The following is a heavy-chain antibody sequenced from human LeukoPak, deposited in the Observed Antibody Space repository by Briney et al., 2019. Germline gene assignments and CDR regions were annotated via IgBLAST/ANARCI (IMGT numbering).Heavy chain of an antibody. J-gene: IGHJ4*02. CDR3: ARGNRRYSSSWYGY. Sequence: PSETLSLTCAVYGGSFSGYYWSWIRQPPGKGLEWIGEINHSGSTNYNPALKSRVTISVDTSKNQFSLKLSSVTAADTAVYYCARGNRRYSSSWYGYWSQGTLVTVSS. CDR2: INHSGST. V-gene: IGHV4-34*01. CDR1: GGSFSGYY. D-gene: IGHD6-13*01.